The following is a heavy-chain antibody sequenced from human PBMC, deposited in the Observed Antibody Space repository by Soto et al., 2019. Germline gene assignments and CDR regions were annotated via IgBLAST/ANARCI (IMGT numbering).Heavy chain of an antibody. CDR3: ARDDIGYCSSTCCYLFRWFDP. J-gene: IGHJ5*02. CDR2: INPNSGGT. D-gene: IGHD2-2*01. V-gene: IGHV1-2*04. CDR1: GYTFTGYY. Sequence: ASVKVSCKASGYTFTGYYMHWVRQAPGQGLEWMGWINPNSGGTNYAQKFQGWVTMTRDTSISTAYMELSRLRSDDTAVYYCARDDIGYCSSTCCYLFRWFDPWGQGTLVTVSS.